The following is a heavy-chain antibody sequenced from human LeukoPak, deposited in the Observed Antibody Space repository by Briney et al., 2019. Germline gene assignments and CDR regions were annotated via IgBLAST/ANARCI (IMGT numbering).Heavy chain of an antibody. D-gene: IGHD3-10*01. V-gene: IGHV3-30-3*01. Sequence: GGSLRLSCAASGFTFSSYAMHWVRQAPGKGLEWVAAISYDGSNKYYADSVKGRFTISRDNSKNTLYLQMNSLRAEDTAVYYCARVRFGELLEENFDYWGQGTLVTVSS. CDR2: ISYDGSNK. CDR1: GFTFSSYA. J-gene: IGHJ4*02. CDR3: ARVRFGELLEENFDY.